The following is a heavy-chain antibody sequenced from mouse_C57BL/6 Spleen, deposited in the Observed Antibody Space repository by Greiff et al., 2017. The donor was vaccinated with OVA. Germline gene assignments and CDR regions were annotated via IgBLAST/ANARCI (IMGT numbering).Heavy chain of an antibody. V-gene: IGHV10-1*01. D-gene: IGHD2-3*01. CDR2: IRSKSNNYAT. J-gene: IGHJ2*01. Sequence: EVQLVESGGGLVQPKGSLKLSCAASGFSFNTYAMNWVRQAPGKGLEWVARIRSKSNNYATYYADSVKDRFTISRDDSESMLYLQMNNLKTEDTAMYYCVRQGGYYYFDYWGQGTTLTVSS. CDR1: GFSFNTYA. CDR3: VRQGGYYYFDY.